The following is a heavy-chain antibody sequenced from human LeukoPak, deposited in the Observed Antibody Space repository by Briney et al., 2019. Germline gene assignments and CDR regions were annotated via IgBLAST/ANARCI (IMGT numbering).Heavy chain of an antibody. CDR2: INPNSGGT. D-gene: IGHD6-13*01. CDR3: ARDSSSSSDH. Sequence: ASVKVSCKASGYTFTGYYMHWVRQAPGQGLEWMGWINPNSGGTNYAQKFQGRVTMTRDTSISTAYMELRSLRSEDTAVYYCARDSSSSSDHWGQGTLVTVSS. J-gene: IGHJ5*02. V-gene: IGHV1-2*02. CDR1: GYTFTGYY.